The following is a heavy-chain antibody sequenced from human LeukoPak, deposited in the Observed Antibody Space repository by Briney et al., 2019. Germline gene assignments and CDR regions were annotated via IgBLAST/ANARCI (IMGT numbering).Heavy chain of an antibody. J-gene: IGHJ6*03. D-gene: IGHD5-12*01. Sequence: ASVKVSCKASGYTFTDYDINWVRQATGQGLEWMGWMNPHNNNTGYAEKFKGRFIITRDTSISTAYMELSSLTFEDTAVYYCARVDRSGPGYDFYYYMDVWGKGTAVTVSS. CDR3: ARVDRSGPGYDFYYYMDV. V-gene: IGHV1-8*02. CDR1: GYTFTDYD. CDR2: MNPHNNNT.